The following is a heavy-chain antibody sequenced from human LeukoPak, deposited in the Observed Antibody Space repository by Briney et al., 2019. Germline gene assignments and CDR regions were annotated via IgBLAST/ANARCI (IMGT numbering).Heavy chain of an antibody. V-gene: IGHV4-59*01. Sequence: SETLSLTCTVSGGSISSYYWSWIRQPPGKGLEWIGYIYYSGSTNYNPSPKSRVTISVDTSKNQFSLKLSSVTAADTAVYYCARSSGWFLFDYWGQGTLVTVSS. CDR3: ARSSGWFLFDY. J-gene: IGHJ4*02. CDR1: GGSISSYY. CDR2: IYYSGST. D-gene: IGHD6-19*01.